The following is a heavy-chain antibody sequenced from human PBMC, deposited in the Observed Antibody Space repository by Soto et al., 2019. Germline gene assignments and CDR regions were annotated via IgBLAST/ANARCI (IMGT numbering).Heavy chain of an antibody. CDR2: ISYDGSNK. CDR3: AKDRPAVILDY. D-gene: IGHD3-22*01. CDR1: GFTFSSYG. V-gene: IGHV3-30*18. Sequence: GGSLRLSCAASGFTFSSYGMHWVRQAPGKGLEWVAVISYDGSNKYYADSVKGRFTISRDNSKNTLYLQMNSLRAEDTAVYYCAKDRPAVILDYWGQGTLVTVSS. J-gene: IGHJ4*02.